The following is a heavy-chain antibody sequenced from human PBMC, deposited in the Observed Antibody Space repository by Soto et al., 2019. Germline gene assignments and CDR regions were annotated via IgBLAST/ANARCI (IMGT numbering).Heavy chain of an antibody. D-gene: IGHD6-6*01. J-gene: IGHJ6*02. CDR1: GYIFTSYW. CDR3: ARQSIAEYYYYYYGMDV. V-gene: IGHV5-10-1*01. CDR2: IDPSDSYT. Sequence: PGESLKISCKGSGYIFTSYWISWVRQMPGKGLEWMGRIDPSDSYTNYSPSFQGHVTISADKSISTAYLQWSSLKASDTAMYYCARQSIAEYYYYYYGMDVWGQGTTVTVSS.